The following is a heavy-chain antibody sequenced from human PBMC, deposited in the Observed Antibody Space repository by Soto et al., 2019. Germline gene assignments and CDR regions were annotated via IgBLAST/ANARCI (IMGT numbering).Heavy chain of an antibody. J-gene: IGHJ4*02. CDR3: AKDKGLYYYGSGSPPATFDY. CDR2: ISGSGGST. D-gene: IGHD3-10*01. CDR1: ECNCSSYA. V-gene: IGHV3-23*01. Sequence: GGSLRHPCAASECNCSSYAMSCVRKAPRKGLEWVSAISGSGGSTYYADSVKGRFTISRDNSKNTLYLQMNSLRAEDTAVYYCAKDKGLYYYGSGSPPATFDYWGQGTLVTVSS.